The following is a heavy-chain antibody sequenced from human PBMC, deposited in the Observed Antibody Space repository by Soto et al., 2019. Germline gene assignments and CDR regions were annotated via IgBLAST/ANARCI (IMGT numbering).Heavy chain of an antibody. Sequence: SETLSLTCTDSGGSISSYYWSWIRQPPGKGLEWIGYIYYSGSTNYNPSLKSRVTISVDTSKNQFSLKLSSVTAADTAVYYCARELAAAGTIDYWGQGTLVTVSS. V-gene: IGHV4-59*01. CDR3: ARELAAAGTIDY. J-gene: IGHJ4*02. CDR1: GGSISSYY. CDR2: IYYSGST. D-gene: IGHD6-13*01.